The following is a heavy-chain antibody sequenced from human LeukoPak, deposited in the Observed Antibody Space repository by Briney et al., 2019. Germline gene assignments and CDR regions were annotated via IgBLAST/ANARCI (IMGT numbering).Heavy chain of an antibody. J-gene: IGHJ4*02. D-gene: IGHD3-10*01. CDR3: ARAGGIRGSALGLDY. Sequence: SETLSLTCTVSGGSISSYSWSWIRQPPGKGLEWIGYILYSGSTNYNPSLKSRVTISLDTSKNQFSLKLNSVTAADTAVYYCARAGGIRGSALGLDYWGQGTLVTVSS. V-gene: IGHV4-59*01. CDR2: ILYSGST. CDR1: GGSISSYS.